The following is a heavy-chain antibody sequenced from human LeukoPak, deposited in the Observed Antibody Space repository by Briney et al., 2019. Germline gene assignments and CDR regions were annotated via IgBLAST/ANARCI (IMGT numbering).Heavy chain of an antibody. CDR3: ARDQEWLVLNWFDP. D-gene: IGHD6-19*01. J-gene: IGHJ5*02. Sequence: GGSLRLSCAASGFTFSSYAMSWVRQAPGKGLEWVSSISGSGGSTYHADSVKGRFTISRDNSKNTLNLQINSLRAEDTAVYYCARDQEWLVLNWFDPWGQGTLVTVSS. CDR2: ISGSGGST. V-gene: IGHV3-23*01. CDR1: GFTFSSYA.